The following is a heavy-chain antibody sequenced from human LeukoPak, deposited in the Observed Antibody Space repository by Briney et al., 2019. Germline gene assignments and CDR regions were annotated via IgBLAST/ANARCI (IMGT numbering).Heavy chain of an antibody. CDR3: ARKAQYNGHYPLDY. D-gene: IGHD1-7*01. Sequence: GGSLRLSCLTSGFTLSTNAMSWVRQAPGKGLEWVSGISGSGVSTYYADSVKGRFTISRDNSRNSLYLQMNSLRAEDTALYFCARKAQYNGHYPLDYWGQGTLVTVSS. V-gene: IGHV3-23*01. J-gene: IGHJ4*02. CDR1: GFTLSTNA. CDR2: ISGSGVST.